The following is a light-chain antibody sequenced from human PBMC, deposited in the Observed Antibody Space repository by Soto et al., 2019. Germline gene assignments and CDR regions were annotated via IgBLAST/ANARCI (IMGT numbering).Light chain of an antibody. V-gene: IGKV3-20*01. CDR3: LQFDISPLYT. Sequence: EIVLTQSPGTLSLSPGERVTLSCRASQTVPSSHLAWYQQKPGQAPRLLVYGASTRATGIPDRFSGSGSGTDFTLIINRLEPEDFAVYYCLQFDISPLYTFGQGTKVDIK. CDR1: QTVPSSH. J-gene: IGKJ2*01. CDR2: GAS.